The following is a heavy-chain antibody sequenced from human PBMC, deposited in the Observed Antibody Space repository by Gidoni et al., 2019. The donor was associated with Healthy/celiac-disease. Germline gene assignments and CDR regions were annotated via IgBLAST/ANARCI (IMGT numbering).Heavy chain of an antibody. D-gene: IGHD1-26*01. Sequence: EVQLVESGGGLVQPGGSLRLSCAASGFTFSSYAMHWVRQAPGKGLEYVSAISSNGGSTYYANSVKGRFTISRDNSKNTLYLQMGSLRAEDMAVYYCARVSGPDLVGAGSDYWGQGTLVTVSS. V-gene: IGHV3-64*01. J-gene: IGHJ4*02. CDR3: ARVSGPDLVGAGSDY. CDR2: ISSNGGST. CDR1: GFTFSSYA.